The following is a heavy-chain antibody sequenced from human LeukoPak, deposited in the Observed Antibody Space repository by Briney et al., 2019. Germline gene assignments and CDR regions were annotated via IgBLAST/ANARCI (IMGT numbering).Heavy chain of an antibody. D-gene: IGHD2-15*01. J-gene: IGHJ6*03. CDR2: INHSGST. Sequence: PSETLSLTXAVYGGSFSGYYWSWIRQPPGKGLEWIGEINHSGSTNYNPSLKSRVTMSVDTSKNQFSLKLSSVTAADTAVYYCARDNCSGGSCYLGYYYYMDVWGKGTTVTVSS. V-gene: IGHV4-34*01. CDR3: ARDNCSGGSCYLGYYYYMDV. CDR1: GGSFSGYY.